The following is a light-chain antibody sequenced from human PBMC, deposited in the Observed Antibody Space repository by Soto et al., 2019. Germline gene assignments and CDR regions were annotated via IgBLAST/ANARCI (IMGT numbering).Light chain of an antibody. CDR3: QQRSNWPPSWT. J-gene: IGKJ1*01. Sequence: EILLTHSPATLSSSPGERATISCRASQSVSSYLAWYQQKPGQAPMLLIYDASNRATGIPARFSGSGSGTDFTLTISSLEPEDFAVYYCQQRSNWPPSWTFGQGTKVEIK. V-gene: IGKV3-11*01. CDR1: QSVSSY. CDR2: DAS.